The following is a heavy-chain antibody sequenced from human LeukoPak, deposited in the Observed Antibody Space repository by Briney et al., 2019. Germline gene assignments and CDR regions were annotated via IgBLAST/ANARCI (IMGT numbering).Heavy chain of an antibody. V-gene: IGHV4-59*01. Sequence: PSETLSLTCTVSGGSISSYYWSWIRQPPGKGLEWIGYIYYSGSTNYNPSLKSRVRTSVDTSKKQFSLKLSSVTAADTAVYYCARAPRGVVVKSDAFDIWGQGTMVTVSS. CDR2: IYYSGST. D-gene: IGHD2-15*01. CDR1: GGSISSYY. CDR3: ARAPRGVVVKSDAFDI. J-gene: IGHJ3*02.